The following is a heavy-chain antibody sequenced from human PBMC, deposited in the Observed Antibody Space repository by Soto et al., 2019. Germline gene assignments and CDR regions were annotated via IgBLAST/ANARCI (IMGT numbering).Heavy chain of an antibody. CDR1: DGSITSSSSY. CDR3: ALLPEMTINEVGGYVFDV. V-gene: IGHV4-39*01. CDR2: IYYSGTT. D-gene: IGHD2-15*01. J-gene: IGHJ3*01. Sequence: PQTLSLTCSVSDGSITSSSSYCVWIRQPPGKGLEWIGNIYYSGTTYYNPSLESRVTISLDTSKNQHSLRLSSVTAADTAVYYCALLPEMTINEVGGYVFDVWGQGTMVT.